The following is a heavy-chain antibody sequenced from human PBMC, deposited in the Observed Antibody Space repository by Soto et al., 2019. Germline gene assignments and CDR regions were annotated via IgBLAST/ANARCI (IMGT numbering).Heavy chain of an antibody. CDR2: IYYNGNT. D-gene: IGHD4-17*01. V-gene: IGHV4-61*01. CDR3: ARGYGPPDN. J-gene: IGHJ4*02. CDR1: GASVSSGSYY. Sequence: LALTCTVSGASVSSGSYYWTWIRQPPGKGLEWIGYIYYNGNTNYNPSLKSRVTISVDTSKNQFSLSLTSVTTADTAVYYCARGYGPPDNWGPGTLVTVSS.